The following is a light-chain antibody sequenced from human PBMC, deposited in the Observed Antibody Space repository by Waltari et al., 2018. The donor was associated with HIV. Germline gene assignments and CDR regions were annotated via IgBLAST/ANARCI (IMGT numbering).Light chain of an antibody. J-gene: IGKJ1*01. V-gene: IGKV1-5*03. CDR3: QQYYTYPWT. CDR2: TAS. CDR1: ERISSW. Sequence: DIQMTQSPSTLSASVGDRVTITFRASERISSWLAWYQQKPGKAPKLLIYTASSLQSRVPSRFSGSGSGTEFTLTITGLQPDDFATYYCQQYYTYPWTFGHGTKVEIK.